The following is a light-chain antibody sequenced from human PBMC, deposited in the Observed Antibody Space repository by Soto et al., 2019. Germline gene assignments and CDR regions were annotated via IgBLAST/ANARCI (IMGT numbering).Light chain of an antibody. CDR3: QQYNNWPRAT. Sequence: EIVMTRSPATLSGSPGERATLSCRASQSISSNLAWYQQKPGQAPRLLMFRTSSRATGFPARFSGSGSGTEFNLTISSLQSEDFGVYYCQQYNNWPRATFGGGTKVDIK. CDR1: QSISSN. V-gene: IGKV3-15*01. CDR2: RTS. J-gene: IGKJ4*01.